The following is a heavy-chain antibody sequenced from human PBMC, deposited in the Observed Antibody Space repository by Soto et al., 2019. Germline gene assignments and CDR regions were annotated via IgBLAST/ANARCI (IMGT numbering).Heavy chain of an antibody. CDR1: GFTFSSYW. D-gene: IGHD5-12*01. CDR2: IKQDGSEK. V-gene: IGHV3-7*01. Sequence: PGGSLRLSCAASGFTFSSYWMSWVRQAPGKGLEWVANIKQDGSEKYYVDSVKGRFTISRDNAKNSLYLQMNSLRAEDTAVYYCARDRDGYDYYYYGMDVWGQGTTVTVSS. J-gene: IGHJ6*02. CDR3: ARDRDGYDYYYYGMDV.